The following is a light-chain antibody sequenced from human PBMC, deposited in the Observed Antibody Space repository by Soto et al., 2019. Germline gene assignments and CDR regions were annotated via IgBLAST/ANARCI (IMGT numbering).Light chain of an antibody. Sequence: QAVLTQPPSVSAAPGQSVTISCSGSSSNIGDYFVAWYQQPPGTAPKLLIYDNHKRPSGIPDRFSGSKSGTSATLDITGLQTGDEADYYCATWDGSLSVVVFGGGTKVTVL. CDR3: ATWDGSLSVVV. J-gene: IGLJ3*02. CDR2: DNH. V-gene: IGLV1-51*01. CDR1: SSNIGDYF.